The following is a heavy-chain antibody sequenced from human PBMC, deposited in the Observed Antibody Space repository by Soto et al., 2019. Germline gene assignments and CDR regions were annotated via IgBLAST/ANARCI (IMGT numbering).Heavy chain of an antibody. CDR2: INHSGST. CDR1: GGSFSGYY. CDR3: ARGRNSYYYDSSGYYRLVGHLDV. Sequence: SETLSLTCSVYGGSFSGYYWSWIRQPPGKGLEWIGEINHSGSTNYNPSLKSRVTISVDTSKNQFSLKLSSVTAADTAVYYCARGRNSYYYDSSGYYRLVGHLDVWCQGTLVTVFS. J-gene: IGHJ4*02. V-gene: IGHV4-34*01. D-gene: IGHD3-22*01.